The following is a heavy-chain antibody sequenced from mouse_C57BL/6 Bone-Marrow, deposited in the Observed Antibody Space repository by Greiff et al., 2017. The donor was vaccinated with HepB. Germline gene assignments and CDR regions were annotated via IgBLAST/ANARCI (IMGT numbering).Heavy chain of an antibody. V-gene: IGHV1-59*01. D-gene: IGHD1-1*01. CDR3: ARGLTAVVATDYAMDY. J-gene: IGHJ4*01. CDR2: IDPSDSYT. Sequence: VQLQQPGAELVRPGTSVKLSCKASGYTFTSYWMHWVKQRPGQGLEWIGVIDPSDSYTNYNQKFKGKATLTVDTSSSTAYMQLSSLTSEDSAVYYCARGLTAVVATDYAMDYWGQGTSVTVSS. CDR1: GYTFTSYW.